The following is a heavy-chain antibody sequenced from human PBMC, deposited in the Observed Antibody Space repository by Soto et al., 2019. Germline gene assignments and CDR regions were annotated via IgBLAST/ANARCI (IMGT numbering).Heavy chain of an antibody. V-gene: IGHV4-31*03. D-gene: IGHD3-10*01. CDR2: IYYSGST. CDR1: GGSISSGGYY. Sequence: QVQLQESGPGLVKPSQTLSLTCTVSGGSISSGGYYWGWIRQHPGKGLEWIGYIYYSGSTYYNPSPTSRVTITVDTSKNQFSRKLSSVTAADTAVYYCARGSAGSYSGGAWFDPWGQGTLVTVSS. J-gene: IGHJ5*02. CDR3: ARGSAGSYSGGAWFDP.